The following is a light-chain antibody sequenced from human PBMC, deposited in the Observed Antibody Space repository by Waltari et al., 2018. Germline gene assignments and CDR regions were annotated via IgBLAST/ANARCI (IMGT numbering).Light chain of an antibody. CDR3: QQSYSPPQNT. CDR1: QTINKF. Sequence: DIQMTQSPSSLSASVGDRVTITCRASQTINKFLNWYQHKPGKAPKLLIYGASSLYSGVPSRFGGSGSGTDFSLTINGLQPEDSATYYCQQSYSPPQNTFGQGTQVEI. V-gene: IGKV1-39*01. CDR2: GAS. J-gene: IGKJ5*01.